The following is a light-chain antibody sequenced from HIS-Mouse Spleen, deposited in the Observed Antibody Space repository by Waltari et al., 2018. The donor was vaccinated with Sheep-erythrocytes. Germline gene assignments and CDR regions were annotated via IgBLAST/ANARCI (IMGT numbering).Light chain of an antibody. Sequence: QSALTQPASVSGSPGQSITISCTGTSSDVGSYNLVSWYTQHPGKAPKPMIYEGSKRPSGVSTRFSGSKSGNTASLTIAGLQAEDEADYYCCSYAGSSTPWVFGGGTKLTVL. CDR1: SSDVGSYNL. V-gene: IGLV2-23*01. CDR3: CSYAGSSTPWV. J-gene: IGLJ3*02. CDR2: EGS.